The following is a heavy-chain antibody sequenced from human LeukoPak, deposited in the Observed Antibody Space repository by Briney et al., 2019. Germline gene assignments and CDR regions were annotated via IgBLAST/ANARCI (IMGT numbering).Heavy chain of an antibody. CDR2: IRYDGSNK. CDR3: AKGEELAPNY. V-gene: IGHV3-30*02. CDR1: GFTFSSYG. J-gene: IGHJ4*02. Sequence: GGSLRLSCAASGFTFSSYGMHWVRQAPGKGLEWVAFIRYDGSNKYYADSVKGRFTISRDNSRNTLYLQMNSLRAEDTAVYYCAKGEELAPNYWGQGTLVTVSS. D-gene: IGHD1-7*01.